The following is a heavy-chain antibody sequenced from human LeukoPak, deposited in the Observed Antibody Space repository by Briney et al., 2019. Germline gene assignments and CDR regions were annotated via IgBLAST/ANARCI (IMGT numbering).Heavy chain of an antibody. CDR2: ISYDGSYK. Sequence: GRSLRLSCAASGFTFNKYAIHWVRQAAGKGLEWVTVISYDGSYKDYPDSLKGRFTISRDKSKNTLYLQVNNLRAEDTAVYYCARGDRKEDDYGGFFDYWGQGTLVTVSS. D-gene: IGHD4-23*01. V-gene: IGHV3-30*04. J-gene: IGHJ4*02. CDR1: GFTFNKYA. CDR3: ARGDRKEDDYGGFFDY.